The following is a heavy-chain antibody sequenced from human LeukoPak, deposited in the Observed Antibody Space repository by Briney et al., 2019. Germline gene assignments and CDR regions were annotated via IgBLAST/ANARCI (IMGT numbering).Heavy chain of an antibody. CDR1: GGSISSGDYY. Sequence: YPSETLSLTCTVSGGSISSGDYYWSWIRQPPGKGLEWIGYVYYSGSTYYNPSLKSQITISVDMSKNQFSLKLTSVTAADTAVYYCAREEYYYGGFDYWAREPWSPSPQ. CDR2: VYYSGST. V-gene: IGHV4-30-4*01. D-gene: IGHD3-10*01. J-gene: IGHJ4*02. CDR3: AREEYYYGGFDY.